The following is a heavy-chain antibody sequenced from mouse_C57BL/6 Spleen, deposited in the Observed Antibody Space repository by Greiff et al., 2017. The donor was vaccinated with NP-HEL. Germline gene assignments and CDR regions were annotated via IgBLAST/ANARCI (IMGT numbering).Heavy chain of an antibody. CDR3: TTYDYVFDY. J-gene: IGHJ2*01. D-gene: IGHD2-4*01. V-gene: IGHV14-4*01. CDR2: IDPENGDT. Sequence: VLLQQSGAELVRPGASVKLSCTASGFNIKDDYMHWVKQRPEQGLEWIGWIDPENGDTEYASKFQGKATITADTSSNTAYLQLSSLTSEDTAVYYCTTYDYVFDYWGQGTTLTVSS. CDR1: GFNIKDDY.